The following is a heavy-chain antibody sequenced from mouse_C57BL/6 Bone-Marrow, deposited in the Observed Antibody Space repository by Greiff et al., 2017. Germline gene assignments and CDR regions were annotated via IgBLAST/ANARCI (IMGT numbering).Heavy chain of an antibody. CDR3: ARGRLRQEGFDY. J-gene: IGHJ2*01. V-gene: IGHV1-55*01. D-gene: IGHD2-4*01. CDR1: GYTFTSSW. Sequence: QVQLQQPGAELVKPGASVKMSCKASGYTFTSSWITWVKQRPGQGLEWIGDIYPGSGSTNYNEKFKSKATLTVDTSSSTAYMQLSSLTSEDSAVYYCARGRLRQEGFDYWGQGTTLTVSS. CDR2: IYPGSGST.